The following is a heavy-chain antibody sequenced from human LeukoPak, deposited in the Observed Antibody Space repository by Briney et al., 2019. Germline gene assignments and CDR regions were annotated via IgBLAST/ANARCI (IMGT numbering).Heavy chain of an antibody. CDR2: ISSSGSST. J-gene: IGHJ4*02. D-gene: IGHD2-15*01. V-gene: IGHV3-11*05. CDR1: GFTFSVYY. Sequence: GGSLRLSCAASGFTFSVYYMSWIRQAPGKGLEWVSYISSSGSSTNYADSVKGRFTISRDNAKNSLYLQMNSLRAEDTAVYYCARAPSAATLFDYWGQGSLVTVSS. CDR3: ARAPSAATLFDY.